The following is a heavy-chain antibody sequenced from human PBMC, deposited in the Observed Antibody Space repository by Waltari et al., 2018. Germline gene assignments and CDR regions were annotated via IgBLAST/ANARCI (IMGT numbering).Heavy chain of an antibody. CDR2: INAGNGNT. Sequence: QVQLVQSGAEVKKPGASVKVSCKASGYTFTSYAMPWVRPAPGQRIEWLGWINAGNGNTKYSQKFQGRVTITRDTSASTAYMELSSLRSEDTAVYYCARRGARGAVAGWFDPWGQGTLVTVSS. CDR3: ARRGARGAVAGWFDP. V-gene: IGHV1-3*01. D-gene: IGHD6-19*01. CDR1: GYTFTSYA. J-gene: IGHJ5*02.